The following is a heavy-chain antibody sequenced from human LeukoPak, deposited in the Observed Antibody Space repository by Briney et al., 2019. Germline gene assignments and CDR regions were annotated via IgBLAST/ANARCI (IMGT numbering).Heavy chain of an antibody. J-gene: IGHJ6*03. CDR2: ISWNSGSI. CDR1: GFTFDDYA. V-gene: IGHV3-9*01. CDR3: ARELRGYGSGTELYYYMDV. Sequence: PGGSLRLSCAASGFTFDDYAMHWVRQAPGKGLEWVSGISWNSGSIYYADSVKGRFTISRDNAKNSLYLQMNSLRAEDTAVYYCARELRGYGSGTELYYYMDVWGKGTTVTVSS. D-gene: IGHD3-10*01.